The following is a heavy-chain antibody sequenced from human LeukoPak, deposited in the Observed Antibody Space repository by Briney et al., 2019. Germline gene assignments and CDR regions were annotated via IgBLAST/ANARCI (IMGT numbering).Heavy chain of an antibody. D-gene: IGHD3-16*01. J-gene: IGHJ4*02. Sequence: PGRSLRLSCAASGFTFISYTMHWVRQAPGKGLEWVALTSSDGDKYFADSVQGRFAISRDNSRNTVYLQLGSLRPDDTAVYYCARGRGIRALYFDNWGQGTLVTVSS. CDR2: TSSDGDK. CDR3: ARGRGIRALYFDN. CDR1: GFTFISYT. V-gene: IGHV3-30*09.